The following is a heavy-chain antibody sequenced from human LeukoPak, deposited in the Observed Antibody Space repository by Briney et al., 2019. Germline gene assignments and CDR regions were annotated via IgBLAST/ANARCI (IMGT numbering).Heavy chain of an antibody. CDR2: IYYSGTT. D-gene: IGHD3-22*01. V-gene: IGHV4-59*01. J-gene: IGHJ5*02. CDR3: ARDQDYDSSGYTWFDP. Sequence: SETLSLTCTVSGDSINNYYWSWIRQPPGKGLEWIGYIYYSGTTNYNPSLKSRVSISVDTSKKQFSLKLSSVTAADTAVYYCARDQDYDSSGYTWFDPWGQGTLVTVSS. CDR1: GDSINNYY.